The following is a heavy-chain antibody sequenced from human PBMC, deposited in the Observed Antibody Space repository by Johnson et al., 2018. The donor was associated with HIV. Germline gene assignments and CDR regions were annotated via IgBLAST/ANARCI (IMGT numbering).Heavy chain of an antibody. CDR1: GFTFDDHG. CDR2: INWSGGST. D-gene: IGHD6-13*01. Sequence: VQLVESGGGLIQPVGSLRLSCAASGFTFDDHGMSWVRQGPGKGLEWVSGINWSGGSTAYADSVKGRFTISRDNAKNSLYLQMNSLRAEDTAVYYCAKGPWDLPNAVGIWGRGGRYSSSWYRGAFDIWGQGTMVTVSS. CDR3: AKGPWDLPNAVGIWGRGGRYSSSWYRGAFDI. J-gene: IGHJ3*02. V-gene: IGHV3-20*04.